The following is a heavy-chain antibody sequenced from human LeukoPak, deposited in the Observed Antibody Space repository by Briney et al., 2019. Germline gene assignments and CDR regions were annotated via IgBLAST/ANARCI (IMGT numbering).Heavy chain of an antibody. Sequence: GASLKISFKGSGYSFTSYWIGWVRQMPGKGLEWMGIIYPGDSDTRYIPSFQGQVTISADKSISTAYLQWTSLKASDTAMYYCARRYYYGSGQKYYFDYWGQGTLVTVSS. J-gene: IGHJ4*02. CDR2: IYPGDSDT. V-gene: IGHV5-51*01. CDR3: ARRYYYGSGQKYYFDY. D-gene: IGHD3-10*01. CDR1: GYSFTSYW.